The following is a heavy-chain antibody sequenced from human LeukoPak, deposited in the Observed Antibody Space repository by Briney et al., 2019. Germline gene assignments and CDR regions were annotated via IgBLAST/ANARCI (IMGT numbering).Heavy chain of an antibody. CDR3: ARAESLAAAGTGYFDY. CDR1: GFTFSSYS. J-gene: IGHJ4*02. V-gene: IGHV3-21*05. CDR2: INSGSSYM. Sequence: PGGSLRLSCAASGFTFSSYSMNWVRQAPGKGLEWVSYINSGSSYMYYPDSVKGRFTISRDNSKNTLYLQMNSLRAEDTAVYYCARAESLAAAGTGYFDYWGQGTLVTVSS. D-gene: IGHD6-13*01.